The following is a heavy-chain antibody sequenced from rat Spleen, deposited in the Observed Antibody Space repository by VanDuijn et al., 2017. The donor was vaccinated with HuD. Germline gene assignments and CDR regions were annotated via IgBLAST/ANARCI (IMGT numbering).Heavy chain of an antibody. V-gene: IGHV5S13*01. D-gene: IGHD1-9*01. J-gene: IGHJ2*01. Sequence: EVQLEESGGGLVQPGRSLKLSCAASGFTFRIYDMAWVRQAPTKGLEWIASISYGGGNTYYRDSVKGRFTISRDNAENTQYLQMDSLRSEDTATYYCARGDYGYNYYFDYWGQGVMVTVSS. CDR3: ARGDYGYNYYFDY. CDR2: ISYGGGNT. CDR1: GFTFRIYD.